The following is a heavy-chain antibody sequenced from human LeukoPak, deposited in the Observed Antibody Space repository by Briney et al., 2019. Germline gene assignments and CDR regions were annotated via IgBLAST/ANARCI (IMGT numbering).Heavy chain of an antibody. D-gene: IGHD3-9*01. CDR1: GFTFSSYG. CDR2: IWYDGSNE. J-gene: IGHJ4*02. V-gene: IGHV3-33*01. Sequence: GGSLRLSCAASGFTFSSYGMHWVRQAPGKGLEWVALIWYDGSNEYYADSVKGRFTISRDKSKNTLYLQMNGLRAEDTAVCYCARALRYFDLTFDYWGQGTLVTVSS. CDR3: ARALRYFDLTFDY.